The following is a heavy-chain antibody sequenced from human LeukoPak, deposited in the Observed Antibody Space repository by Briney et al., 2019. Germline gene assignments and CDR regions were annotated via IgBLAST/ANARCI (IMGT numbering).Heavy chain of an antibody. D-gene: IGHD6-25*01. CDR2: ISGSGGST. CDR3: AKATAKYYLDH. V-gene: IGHV3-23*01. CDR1: GFTFSSYG. J-gene: IGHJ4*02. Sequence: GGSLRLSCAASGFTFSSYGMTWVRQAPGKGLEWVSAISGSGGSTYYADSVKGRFTISRDNSKNTLYLQMNSLRAEDTAVYYCAKATAKYYLDHWGQGTLVTVSS.